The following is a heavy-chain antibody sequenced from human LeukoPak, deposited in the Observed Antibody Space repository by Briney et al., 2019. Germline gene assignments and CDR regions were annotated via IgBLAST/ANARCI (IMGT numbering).Heavy chain of an antibody. CDR3: ARGSNYDSRGYYHDY. V-gene: IGHV4-59*01. Sequence: PSETLSLTCTVPGGSISGYSWNWLRQTPGKGLEWIGYIYYSGNTNYNPSLKSRVTISVDTTNNQFSLRLTSVTAADTAMYYCARGSNYDSRGYYHDYWGQGTLVTVSS. CDR2: IYYSGNT. CDR1: GGSISGYS. J-gene: IGHJ4*02. D-gene: IGHD3-22*01.